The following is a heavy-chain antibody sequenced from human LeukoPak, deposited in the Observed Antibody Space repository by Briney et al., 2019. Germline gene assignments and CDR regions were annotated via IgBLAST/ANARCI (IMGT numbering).Heavy chain of an antibody. CDR2: ISAYNGNT. V-gene: IGHV1-18*01. CDR1: GYTFTSYG. Sequence: ASVKVSCKASGYTFTSYGISWVRQAPGQGLEWMGWISAYNGNTNYAQKLQDRVTMTTDTSTSTAYMELRSLRSDDTAVYYCARAPTTTVTTRYFQHWGQGTLVIVSS. CDR3: ARAPTTTVTTRYFQH. D-gene: IGHD4-17*01. J-gene: IGHJ1*01.